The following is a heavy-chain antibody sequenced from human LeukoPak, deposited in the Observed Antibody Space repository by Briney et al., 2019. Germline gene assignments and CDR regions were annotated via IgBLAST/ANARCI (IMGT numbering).Heavy chain of an antibody. V-gene: IGHV1-46*01. J-gene: IGHJ3*02. D-gene: IGHD5-12*01. CDR2: INPSGGST. Sequence: ASVKVSFKASGYTFTSYYMHWVRPAPGQGLAWMGIINPSGGSTSYPQKFQGRVTMTRDTSTSTVYMELSSLISEDTAVYYCARVATILPQWSHAFDIWGQGTMVTVSS. CDR3: ARVATILPQWSHAFDI. CDR1: GYTFTSYY.